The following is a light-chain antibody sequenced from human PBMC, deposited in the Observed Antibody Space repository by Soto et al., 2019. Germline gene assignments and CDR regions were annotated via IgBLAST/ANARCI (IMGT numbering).Light chain of an antibody. CDR2: GAS. Sequence: DIQMTQSPSTLSASVGDRVTITCRASQSITTWLAWYQQKPGKAPKLLIFGASSLESGVPSRFSGSGSGTEFTLTISSLQPDDLATYHCQQYDNYPLTFGGGTKVEMK. CDR3: QQYDNYPLT. CDR1: QSITTW. J-gene: IGKJ4*01. V-gene: IGKV1-5*01.